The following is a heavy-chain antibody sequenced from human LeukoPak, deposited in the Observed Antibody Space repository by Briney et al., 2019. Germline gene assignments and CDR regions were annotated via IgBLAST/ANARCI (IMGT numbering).Heavy chain of an antibody. CDR1: GGSITNYY. CDR3: ARRVGYCGGDNCYESDS. D-gene: IGHD2-15*01. V-gene: IGHV4-59*08. CDR2: ISYTGST. J-gene: IGHJ4*02. Sequence: PSETLSLTCTVSGGSITNYYWSWIRQPPGKGLEWIGHISYTGSTNYSPPLRSRVTISVDKPKSQFSLELRSVTAADTAAYYCARRVGYCGGDNCYESDSWGQGTLVTVSS.